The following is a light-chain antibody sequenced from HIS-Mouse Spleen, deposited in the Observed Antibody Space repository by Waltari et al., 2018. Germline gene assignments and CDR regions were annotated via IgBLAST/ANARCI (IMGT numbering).Light chain of an antibody. J-gene: IGLJ2*01. Sequence: QSALTQPASVSGSPGQSITISCTGTSSDVGGYNYVSWSQQHPGKAPKLMIYNVSNRPSGVSIRFSGSKSGNTASLTISGLQAEDEADYYCSSYTSSSTEVFGGGTKLTVL. CDR1: SSDVGGYNY. CDR3: SSYTSSSTEV. CDR2: NVS. V-gene: IGLV2-14*03.